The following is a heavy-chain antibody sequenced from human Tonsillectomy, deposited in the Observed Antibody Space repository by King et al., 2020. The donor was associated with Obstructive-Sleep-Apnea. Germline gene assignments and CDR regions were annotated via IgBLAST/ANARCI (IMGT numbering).Heavy chain of an antibody. CDR3: AGRRKSYGSGRYRAFDI. D-gene: IGHD3-10*01. CDR1: GGSFSGYY. V-gene: IGHV4-34*01. J-gene: IGHJ3*02. Sequence: VQLQQWGAGLLKPSETLSLTCAVYGGSFSGYYWSWIRQPPGKGLEWIGEINHSGSTNYNPSLKSRVTISVDTSKNQFSLKLSSVTAADTAVYYCAGRRKSYGSGRYRAFDIWGQGTMVTVSS. CDR2: INHSGST.